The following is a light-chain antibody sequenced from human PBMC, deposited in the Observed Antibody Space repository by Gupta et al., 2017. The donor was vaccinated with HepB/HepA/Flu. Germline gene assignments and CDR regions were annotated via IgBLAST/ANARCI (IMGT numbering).Light chain of an antibody. CDR2: INSDGSH. J-gene: IGLJ3*02. V-gene: IGLV4-69*01. Sequence: QLVLTQSPSASASLGASVKLTCTLSPGHSNYAIAWHQQQPEKGPRYLMMINSDGSHNKGAGIPDRFSGSTSGTERYLIISSLQSEDEADYYCQTWGTGINWVFGGGTQLTVL. CDR1: PGHSNYA. CDR3: QTWGTGINWV.